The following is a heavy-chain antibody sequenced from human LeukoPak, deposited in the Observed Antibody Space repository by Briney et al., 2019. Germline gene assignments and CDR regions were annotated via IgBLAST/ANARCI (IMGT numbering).Heavy chain of an antibody. J-gene: IGHJ4*02. CDR2: INPNSGGT. D-gene: IGHD2-2*01. V-gene: IGHV1-2*02. Sequence: ASVKVSCKASGYTFTGYYMHWVRQAPGQGLEWMGWINPNSGGTNYAQKFQGRVTMTRDTSISTAYMELSRLRSEDTAVYYCASSQRYCSSTSCPFDYWGQGTLVTVSS. CDR1: GYTFTGYY. CDR3: ASSQRYCSSTSCPFDY.